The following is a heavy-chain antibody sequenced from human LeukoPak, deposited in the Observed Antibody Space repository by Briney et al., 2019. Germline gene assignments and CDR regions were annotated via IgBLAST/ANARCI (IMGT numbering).Heavy chain of an antibody. D-gene: IGHD4/OR15-4a*01. CDR3: ARDRRLWNMDV. CDR1: GLTFGSYW. J-gene: IGHJ6*03. CDR2: INSDGITT. V-gene: IGHV3-74*01. Sequence: GSLRLSCAASGLTFGSYWMHWVRQAPGKGLVWVSRINSDGITTTYADSVKGRFTISRDNAKNTLYLQMNSLRAEDTAVYYCARDRRLWNMDVWGTGTTVTTSS.